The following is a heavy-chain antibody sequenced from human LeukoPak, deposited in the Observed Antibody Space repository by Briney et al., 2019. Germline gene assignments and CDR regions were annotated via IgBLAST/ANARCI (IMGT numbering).Heavy chain of an antibody. V-gene: IGHV4-59*01. D-gene: IGHD3-22*01. J-gene: IGHJ4*02. CDR2: IYYSGST. CDR1: GGSIRSYY. CDR3: ARRFRSDYYDSSGWEDY. Sequence: SETLSLTCTVSGGSIRSYYWSWIRQPPGKGLEWIGYIYYSGSTNYNPSLKSRVTISVDTSKNQFSLKLSSVTAADTAVYYCARRFRSDYYDSSGWEDYWGQGTLVTVSS.